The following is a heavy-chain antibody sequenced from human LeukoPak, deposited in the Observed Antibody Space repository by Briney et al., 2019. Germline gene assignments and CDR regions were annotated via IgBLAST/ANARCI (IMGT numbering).Heavy chain of an antibody. V-gene: IGHV5-51*01. D-gene: IGHD2-2*01. CDR1: GYSFTSYW. CDR3: ARQASSNQYCSSTSCPYYFDY. CDR2: IYPGDSDT. Sequence: GESLKISCKGSGYSFTSYWIGWVRQMPGKGLEWMGIIYPGDSDTRDSPSLQGQVTISADKSISTAYLQWSSLKASDTAMYYCARQASSNQYCSSTSCPYYFDYWGQGTLVTVSS. J-gene: IGHJ4*02.